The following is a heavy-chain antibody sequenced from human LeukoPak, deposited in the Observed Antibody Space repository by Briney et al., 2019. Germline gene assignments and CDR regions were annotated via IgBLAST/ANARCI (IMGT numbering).Heavy chain of an antibody. CDR1: GYTFTSYY. Sequence: ASVKVSCKASGYTFTSYYIHWVRQAPGQGLEWMGIINPSGGSTNHAQKFQDRVTMTRDMSTSTVYMELSSLRSDDTAVYFCARDSPKGWLGDEAFDIWGQGTMVTVSS. V-gene: IGHV1-46*01. D-gene: IGHD5-24*01. CDR3: ARDSPKGWLGDEAFDI. J-gene: IGHJ3*02. CDR2: INPSGGST.